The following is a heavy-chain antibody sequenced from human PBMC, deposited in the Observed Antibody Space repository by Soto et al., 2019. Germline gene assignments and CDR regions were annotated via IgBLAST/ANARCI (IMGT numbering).Heavy chain of an antibody. V-gene: IGHV4-59*01. Sequence: QVQLQESGPGLVKPSETLSLMCTVSGGSISSSYWSWIRQPPGKGLEWIGYIYYRGSTNYNPSLKSRVTISVDTSKNQFSLKLSSVTAADTAVYYCARERRDGYKHYFDYWGQGTLVTVSS. CDR1: GGSISSSY. D-gene: IGHD5-12*01. CDR2: IYYRGST. CDR3: ARERRDGYKHYFDY. J-gene: IGHJ4*02.